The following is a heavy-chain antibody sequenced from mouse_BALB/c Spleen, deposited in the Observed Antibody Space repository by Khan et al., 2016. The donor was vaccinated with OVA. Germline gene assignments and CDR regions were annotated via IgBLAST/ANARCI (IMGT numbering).Heavy chain of an antibody. CDR2: IWVGGST. CDR1: GFSLSGYS. D-gene: IGHD3-3*01. V-gene: IGHV2-6-4*01. CDR3: ARNRDGGSYWYFDV. J-gene: IGHJ1*01. Sequence: QVQLKQSGPGLVAPSQSLSITCTVSGFSLSGYSVHWVRQPPGKGLEWLGMIWVGGSTDYNSALKSRLSISKDNSKSQVFLKMNSLQTDDTAMYYCARNRDGGSYWYFDVWGAGTTVTVSS.